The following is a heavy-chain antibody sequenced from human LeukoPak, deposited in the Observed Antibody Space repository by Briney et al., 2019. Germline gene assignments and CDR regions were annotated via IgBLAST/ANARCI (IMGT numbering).Heavy chain of an antibody. Sequence: ASVKVSCKASGYTFTNYGISWVRQAPGQGLEWMGWISIYNGNTDYAQKLRGRVTITTDTSTSTAYMELRNLRSDDTAVYYCARITYDFWSGYYMPDDPWGQGTLVTVSS. D-gene: IGHD3-3*01. CDR2: ISIYNGNT. CDR1: GYTFTNYG. V-gene: IGHV1-18*01. CDR3: ARITYDFWSGYYMPDDP. J-gene: IGHJ5*02.